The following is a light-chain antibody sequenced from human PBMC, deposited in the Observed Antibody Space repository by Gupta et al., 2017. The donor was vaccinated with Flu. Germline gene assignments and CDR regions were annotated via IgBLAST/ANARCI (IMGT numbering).Light chain of an antibody. Sequence: DIQMTQSPSTLSATVGDRVIITCRASQNINNWLAWYQQKPGKAPKLLIYKASSLESGVPSRFAGSGSGTEFTLTISSLKPDDLATYYCQQYKQEAVTFGQGTKVEIK. CDR2: KAS. CDR3: QQYKQEAVT. J-gene: IGKJ1*01. CDR1: QNINNW. V-gene: IGKV1-5*03.